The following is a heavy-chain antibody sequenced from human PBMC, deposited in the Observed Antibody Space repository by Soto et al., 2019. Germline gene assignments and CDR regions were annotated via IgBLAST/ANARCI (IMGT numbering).Heavy chain of an antibody. CDR2: ISYDGSNK. D-gene: IGHD6-13*01. J-gene: IGHJ4*02. Sequence: GGSLRLSCAASGFTFSSYGMHWVRQAPGKGLEWVAVISYDGSNKYYADSVKGRFTISRDNSKNTLYLQMNSLRAEDTAVYYCAKDSLPLIAAAGTLFDYWGQGTLVTVSS. V-gene: IGHV3-30*18. CDR3: AKDSLPLIAAAGTLFDY. CDR1: GFTFSSYG.